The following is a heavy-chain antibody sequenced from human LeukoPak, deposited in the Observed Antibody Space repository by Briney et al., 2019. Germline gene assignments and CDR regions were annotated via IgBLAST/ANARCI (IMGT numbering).Heavy chain of an antibody. Sequence: SGGSLRLSCAASGFTVITNDMTWVRQAPGKRLEWVSVLYSDGNTKYADSVQGRFTISRDNSKNTLYLEMNSLSPDDTAVYYCARGVEPLAANTLAYWGQGTLVTVSS. V-gene: IGHV3-53*01. J-gene: IGHJ4*02. CDR2: LYSDGNT. CDR1: GFTVITND. CDR3: ARGVEPLAANTLAY. D-gene: IGHD1-14*01.